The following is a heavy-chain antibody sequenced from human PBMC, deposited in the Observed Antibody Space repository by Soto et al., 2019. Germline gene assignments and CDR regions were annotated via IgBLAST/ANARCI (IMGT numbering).Heavy chain of an antibody. D-gene: IGHD5-18*01. J-gene: IGHJ6*02. CDR2: IDWDDDQ. V-gene: IGHV2-70*01. CDR3: ARIDSYGYYYYGVDV. Sequence: SGPTLVNPTQTLTLTCTFSGFTLTTSGMCVSWIRQPQGKALEWLGLIDWDDDQHYSTSLKTRITISKDTSKNQVVLTMTNMDPVDTSTYYCARIDSYGYYYYGVDVWGQGTTVTVSS. CDR1: GFTLTTSGMC.